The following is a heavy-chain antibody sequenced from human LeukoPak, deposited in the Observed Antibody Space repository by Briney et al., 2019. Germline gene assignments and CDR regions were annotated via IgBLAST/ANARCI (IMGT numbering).Heavy chain of an antibody. J-gene: IGHJ1*01. CDR3: ARVPPWGGSGTFQH. D-gene: IGHD3-10*01. CDR2: INHSGST. Sequence: SETLSLTCAVYGGSFSGYYWSWIRQPPGKGLEWIGEINHSGSTNYNPSLKSRVTISVDTSKNQFSLKLSSVTAADTAVYYCARVPPWGGSGTFQHWGQGTLVTVSS. V-gene: IGHV4-34*01. CDR1: GGSFSGYY.